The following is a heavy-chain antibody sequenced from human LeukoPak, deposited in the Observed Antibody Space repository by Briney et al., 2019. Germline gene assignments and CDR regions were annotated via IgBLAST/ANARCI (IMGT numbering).Heavy chain of an antibody. CDR1: GFTFSNAW. CDR3: TTDSRQLLHAEYFQH. V-gene: IGHV3-15*01. D-gene: IGHD2-2*01. CDR2: IKSKTDGGTT. J-gene: IGHJ1*01. Sequence: PGGSLRLSCAASGFTFSNAWMSWVRQAPGKGLEWAGRIKSKTDGGTTDYAAPVKGRFTISRDDSKNTLYLQMNSLKTEDTAVYYCTTDSRQLLHAEYFQHWGQGTLVTVSS.